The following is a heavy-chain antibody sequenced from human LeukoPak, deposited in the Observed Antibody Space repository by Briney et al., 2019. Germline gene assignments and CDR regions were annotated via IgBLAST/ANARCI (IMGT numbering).Heavy chain of an antibody. J-gene: IGHJ4*02. CDR2: IYYSGST. D-gene: IGHD2-2*01. Sequence: ASETLSLXCTVSGGSVNSSSYYWGWIRQPPGKGLEWIGSIYYSGSTYYNPSLKSRLTISVDTSNNQFSLNLSSVTAADTAVYYCRIIYCKATNCYAKGDYWSQGTLVTISS. CDR1: GGSVNSSSYY. CDR3: RIIYCKATNCYAKGDY. V-gene: IGHV4-39*01.